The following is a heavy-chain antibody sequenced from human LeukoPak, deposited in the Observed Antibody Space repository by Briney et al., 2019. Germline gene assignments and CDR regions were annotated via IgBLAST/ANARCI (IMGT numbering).Heavy chain of an antibody. CDR2: INWNGGST. D-gene: IGHD5-24*01. CDR1: GFTFDDYG. CDR3: ARDFGWQQFDY. Sequence: GGSLRLSCAASGFTFDDYGMSWVRQAPGKVLEWVSGINWNGGSTGYADSVKGRFTISRDNAENSLFLQMNSLRADDTAVYYCARDFGWQQFDYWGRVTLVTVSS. V-gene: IGHV3-20*04. J-gene: IGHJ4*02.